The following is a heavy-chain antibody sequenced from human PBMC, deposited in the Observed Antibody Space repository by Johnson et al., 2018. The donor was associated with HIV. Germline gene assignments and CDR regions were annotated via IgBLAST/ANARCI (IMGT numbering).Heavy chain of an antibody. CDR1: GFAFSNFG. Sequence: QVQLVESGGGVVQPGRSLRLSCAASGFAFSNFGMHWVRQAPGKGLEWVAVTSYDGSNKYYADSVKGRFTISRDNSKNTLYLQMNSLRAEDTAVYYCAKSGLFVLVVYAPDVFDILGQGTMVTVSS. CDR3: AKSGLFVLVVYAPDVFDI. D-gene: IGHD2-8*02. CDR2: TSYDGSNK. V-gene: IGHV3-30*18. J-gene: IGHJ3*02.